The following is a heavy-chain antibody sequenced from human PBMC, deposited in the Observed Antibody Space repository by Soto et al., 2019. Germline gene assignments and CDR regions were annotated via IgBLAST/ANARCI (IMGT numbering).Heavy chain of an antibody. V-gene: IGHV1-8*01. CDR1: GYSFTNND. CDR3: ARMATFGSLNWFDP. Sequence: ASVKVSCKASGYSFTNNDVTWVRQATGQGLEWMGWMNPGSGDTGYAQKFQGRVTMTRDISIAAAYMELSSLRSDDTAIYYCARMATFGSLNWFDPWGQGTLVTVSS. D-gene: IGHD3-16*01. CDR2: MNPGSGDT. J-gene: IGHJ5*02.